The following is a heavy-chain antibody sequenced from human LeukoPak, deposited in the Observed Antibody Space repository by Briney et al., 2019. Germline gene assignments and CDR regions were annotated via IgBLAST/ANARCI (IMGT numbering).Heavy chain of an antibody. J-gene: IGHJ4*02. CDR2: IYHSGST. Sequence: PSETLSLTCTVSGYSISSGYYWGWIRQPPGKGLEWIGSIYHSGSTYYNPSLKSRVTISVDTSKNQFSLKLSSVTAADTAVYYCAKYSGSGWYLDFYLRPNYFDYWGQGTLVTVSS. CDR1: GYSISSGYY. CDR3: AKYSGSGWYLDFYLRPNYFDY. D-gene: IGHD6-19*01. V-gene: IGHV4-38-2*02.